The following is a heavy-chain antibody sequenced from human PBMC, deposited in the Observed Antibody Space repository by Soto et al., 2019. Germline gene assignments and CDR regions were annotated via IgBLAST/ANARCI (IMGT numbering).Heavy chain of an antibody. J-gene: IGHJ6*02. V-gene: IGHV1-58*02. CDR2: IVVASGNT. CDR3: AASRGDKRAYYGMDD. D-gene: IGHD2-21*01. Sequence: SVRVYWKACGFALTSSAMQWVRQARGQRLEWIGWIVVASGNTNYAQKFQERVTITRDMSTSTAYMELSSLRSEDTAVYYCAASRGDKRAYYGMDDWG. CDR1: GFALTSSA.